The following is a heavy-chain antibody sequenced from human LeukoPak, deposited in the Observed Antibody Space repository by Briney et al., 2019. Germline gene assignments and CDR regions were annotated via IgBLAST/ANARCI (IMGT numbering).Heavy chain of an antibody. CDR1: GFTFSGSA. CDR3: TRDKLGEVSG. D-gene: IGHD3-10*01. Sequence: PGGSLRLSCAASGFTFSGSAMHWVRQASGKGLEWVGRIRSKANSYATAYAASVKGRFTISRDDSKNTAYLQMNSLKTEDTTVYYCTRDKLGEVSGWVEGTLVTVSS. CDR2: IRSKANSYAT. J-gene: IGHJ4*02. V-gene: IGHV3-73*01.